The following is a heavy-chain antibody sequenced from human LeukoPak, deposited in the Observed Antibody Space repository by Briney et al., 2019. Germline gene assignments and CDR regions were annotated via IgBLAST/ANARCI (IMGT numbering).Heavy chain of an antibody. V-gene: IGHV4-39*07. J-gene: IGHJ4*02. Sequence: SETLSLTWTVAGGSISSSSYYWGWIRQPPGKGLEWIGSIYYSGSTYYNPSLKSRVTISVDTSKNQFSLKLSSVTAADTAVYYCARETGLAITMVRGVMFDYWGQGTLVTVSS. CDR2: IYYSGST. CDR1: GGSISSSSYY. D-gene: IGHD3-10*01. CDR3: ARETGLAITMVRGVMFDY.